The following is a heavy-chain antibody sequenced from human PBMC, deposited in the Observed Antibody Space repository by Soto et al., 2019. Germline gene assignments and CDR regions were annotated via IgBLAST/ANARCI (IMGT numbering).Heavy chain of an antibody. V-gene: IGHV3-23*01. J-gene: IGHJ3*02. CDR1: GFTFSSYA. CDR3: AKDKVWELQFSAFDI. D-gene: IGHD1-26*01. CDR2: ISGSGGST. Sequence: GGSLRLSCAASGFTFSSYAMSWVRQAPGKGLEWVSAISGSGGSTYHADSVKGRFTISRDNSKNTLYLQMNSLRAEDTAVYYCAKDKVWELQFSAFDIWGQGTMVTVSS.